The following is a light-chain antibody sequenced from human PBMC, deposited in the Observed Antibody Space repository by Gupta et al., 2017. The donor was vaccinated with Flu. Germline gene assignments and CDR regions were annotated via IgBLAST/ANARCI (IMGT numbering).Light chain of an antibody. CDR1: QSISSY. CDR3: QQRDRTPSN. CDR2: AAS. V-gene: IGKV1-39*01. J-gene: IGKJ2*01. Sequence: DIQMTQSPSSLSASVGDRVTITCRASQSISSYLNWYQQKPGKAPKLLIYAASSLKSGVPSRFSGSGSGTDFTLSISSLQPEDFATYYCQQRDRTPSNFGQGTKLEIK.